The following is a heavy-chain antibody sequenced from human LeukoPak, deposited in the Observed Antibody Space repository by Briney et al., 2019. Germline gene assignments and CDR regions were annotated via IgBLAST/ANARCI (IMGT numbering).Heavy chain of an antibody. Sequence: PSETLSLTCTVSGGSITHYYWTWMRQSPGKGLEWFGYVYYTGSVNYNPSLKSRVTILVDTSKNQFSLNLISVTAADTSVYYCARLAPVAHTGDYLGYFDYWGQGILVTVSS. CDR2: VYYTGSV. CDR1: GGSITHYY. V-gene: IGHV4-59*08. J-gene: IGHJ4*02. D-gene: IGHD4-17*01. CDR3: ARLAPVAHTGDYLGYFDY.